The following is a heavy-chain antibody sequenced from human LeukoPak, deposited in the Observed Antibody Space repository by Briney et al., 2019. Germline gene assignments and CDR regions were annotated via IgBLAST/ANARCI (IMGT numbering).Heavy chain of an antibody. V-gene: IGHV4-4*02. CDR2: IYHSGST. D-gene: IGHD6-13*01. Sequence: SETLSLTCAVSGGSISSSNWWSWVRQPPGKGLEWIGEIYHSGSTNYNPSLKSRVTISVDTSKNQFSLKLSSVTAADTAVYYCARSFSSNWYDWFDPWGQGALVSVSS. J-gene: IGHJ5*02. CDR1: GGSISSSNW. CDR3: ARSFSSNWYDWFDP.